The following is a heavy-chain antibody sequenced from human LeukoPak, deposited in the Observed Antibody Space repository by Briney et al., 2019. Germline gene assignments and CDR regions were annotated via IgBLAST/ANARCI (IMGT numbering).Heavy chain of an antibody. D-gene: IGHD1-14*01. CDR3: VTGAFNFDY. CDR1: GFTFSNYA. V-gene: IGHV3-23*01. CDR2: VSDSGNTP. J-gene: IGHJ4*02. Sequence: GGSLRLSSAASGFTFSNYAMTWIRQAPGMGLEWVSSVSDSGNTPYYAAAVKGRFAISRDNSNNTLYLQMNSLRVEDTAVYFCVTGAFNFDYWGQGTLVTVSS.